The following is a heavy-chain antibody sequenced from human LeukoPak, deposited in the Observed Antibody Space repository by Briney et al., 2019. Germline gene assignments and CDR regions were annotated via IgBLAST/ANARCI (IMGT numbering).Heavy chain of an antibody. J-gene: IGHJ6*03. CDR2: IHTSGST. CDR1: GGSISSSSYY. Sequence: PSETLSLTCTVSGGSISSSSYYWSWIRQPAGKGLEWIGRIHTSGSTKYNPSLKSRVTMSVDTSKNQFSLKLSSVTAADTAVHYRARDQYYYGSGSLYMDVWGKGTTVTISS. CDR3: ARDQYYYGSGSLYMDV. D-gene: IGHD3-10*01. V-gene: IGHV4-61*02.